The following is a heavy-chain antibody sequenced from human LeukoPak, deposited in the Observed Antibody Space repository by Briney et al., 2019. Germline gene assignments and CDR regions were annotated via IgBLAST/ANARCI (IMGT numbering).Heavy chain of an antibody. CDR2: ITSSSTYI. D-gene: IGHD2-15*01. V-gene: IGHV3-21*01. J-gene: IGHJ4*02. CDR3: ARGYSSGLFAGGYFDY. CDR1: GFIFSSYN. Sequence: PGGSLGLSCAASGFIFSSYNMNWVRQAPGKGLEWVSSITSSSTYIYYADSVKGRFTISRDNAKSSLYLQMNSLRAEDTAVYYCARGYSSGLFAGGYFDYWGQGSLVTVSS.